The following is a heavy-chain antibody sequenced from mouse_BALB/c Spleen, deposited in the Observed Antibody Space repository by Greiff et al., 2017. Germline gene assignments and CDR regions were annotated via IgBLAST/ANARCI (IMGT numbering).Heavy chain of an antibody. J-gene: IGHJ4*01. Sequence: VQGVESGPGLVAPSQSLSITCTVSGFSLTSYGVHWVRQPPGKGLEWLGVIWAGGSTNYNSALMSRLSISKDNSKSQVFLKMNSLQTDDTAMYYCARDSSGPYAMDYWGQGTSVTVSS. CDR2: IWAGGST. V-gene: IGHV2-9*02. CDR1: GFSLTSYG. CDR3: ARDSSGPYAMDY. D-gene: IGHD3-1*01.